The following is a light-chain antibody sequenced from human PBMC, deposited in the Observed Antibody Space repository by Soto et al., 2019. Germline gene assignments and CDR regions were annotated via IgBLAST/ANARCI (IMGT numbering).Light chain of an antibody. Sequence: QSVLAQPASVSGSPGQSITISCTGSSSDVGRYNLVSWYQQHPDKAPKLIIYEDNERPSGVSDRFSGSKSGNTASLTISGLQTEDEADYYCCSYAGGTSVIFGGGTKLTVL. CDR1: SSDVGRYNL. CDR2: EDN. CDR3: CSYAGGTSVI. J-gene: IGLJ2*01. V-gene: IGLV2-23*01.